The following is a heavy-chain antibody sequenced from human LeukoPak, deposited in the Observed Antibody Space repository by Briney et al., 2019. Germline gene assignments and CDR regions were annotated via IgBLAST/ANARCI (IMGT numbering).Heavy chain of an antibody. V-gene: IGHV3-30*18. CDR3: AKDWGGYSYGLDY. D-gene: IGHD5-18*01. CDR2: ISYDGSNK. CDR1: GFTFSSYG. J-gene: IGHJ4*02. Sequence: GGSLRLSCAASGFTFSSYGMHWVRQAPGKGLEWVAVISYDGSNKYYADSVKGRFTISRDNSKNTLCLQMNSLRAEDTAVYYCAKDWGGYSYGLDYWGQGTLVTVSS.